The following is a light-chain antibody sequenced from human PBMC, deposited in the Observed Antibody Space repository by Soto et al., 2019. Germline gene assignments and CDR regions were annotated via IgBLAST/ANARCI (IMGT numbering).Light chain of an antibody. CDR2: GAS. CDR3: QQYDNWPLT. Sequence: EIVLTQSPGTLSLSPGERATLSCRASQSVSSSYLAWYQQKPGQAPRLLIYGASSRATGIPERFSGSGSGTEFTLTISSLQSEDFAVYYCQQYDNWPLTFGGGTKVDIK. J-gene: IGKJ4*01. CDR1: QSVSSSY. V-gene: IGKV3-20*01.